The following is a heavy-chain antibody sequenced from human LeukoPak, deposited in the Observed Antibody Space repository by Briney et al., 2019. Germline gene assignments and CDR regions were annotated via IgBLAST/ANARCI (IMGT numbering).Heavy chain of an antibody. J-gene: IGHJ6*02. D-gene: IGHD3-10*02. Sequence: VASVKVSCKASGYTFTSYGISWVRQAPGQGLEWMGWISAYNGNTNYAQKLQGRVTMTTDTSTSTAYMELRSLRSGDTAVYYCARGSLFGATRYYYGMDVWGQGTTATVSS. CDR1: GYTFTSYG. CDR2: ISAYNGNT. V-gene: IGHV1-18*01. CDR3: ARGSLFGATRYYYGMDV.